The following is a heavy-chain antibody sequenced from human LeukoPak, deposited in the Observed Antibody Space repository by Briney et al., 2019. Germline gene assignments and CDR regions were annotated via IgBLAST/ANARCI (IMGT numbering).Heavy chain of an antibody. CDR1: GFTFSSYA. CDR3: ARDQVRCSGGSCYPPVYFDY. J-gene: IGHJ4*02. D-gene: IGHD2-15*01. V-gene: IGHV3-30*04. CDR2: ISYDGSNK. Sequence: PGRSLRLSCAAPGFTFSSYAMHWVRQAPGKGLEWVAVISYDGSNKYYADSVKGRFTISRDNSKNTLYLQMNSLRAEDTAVYYCARDQVRCSGGSCYPPVYFDYWGQGTLVTVSS.